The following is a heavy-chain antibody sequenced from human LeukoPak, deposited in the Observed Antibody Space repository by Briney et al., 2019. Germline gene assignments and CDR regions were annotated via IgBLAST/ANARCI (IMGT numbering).Heavy chain of an antibody. CDR1: GGTFSSYA. D-gene: IGHD1-14*01. J-gene: IGHJ4*02. Sequence: SVKVSCKASGGTFSSYAISWVRQAPGQGLGWMGGIIPIFGTANYAQKFQGRVTITTDESTGTAYMELSSLRSEDTAVYYCAVGPAPRGVTAFLDYWGQGTLVTVSS. CDR3: AVGPAPRGVTAFLDY. CDR2: IIPIFGTA. V-gene: IGHV1-69*05.